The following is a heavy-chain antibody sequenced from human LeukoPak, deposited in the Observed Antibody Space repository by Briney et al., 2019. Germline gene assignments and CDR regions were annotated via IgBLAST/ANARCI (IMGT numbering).Heavy chain of an antibody. Sequence: SETLSLTCTVSGGSISSGGYYWSWIRQHPGKGLEWIGYIYYSGSTYYNPSLKSRVTISVDTSKNQFSLKLSSVTAADTAVYYCARLGGAYNWFDPLGPGNPGHRLL. CDR2: IYYSGST. V-gene: IGHV4-31*03. D-gene: IGHD1-26*01. J-gene: IGHJ5*02. CDR3: ARLGGAYNWFDP. CDR1: GGSISSGGYY.